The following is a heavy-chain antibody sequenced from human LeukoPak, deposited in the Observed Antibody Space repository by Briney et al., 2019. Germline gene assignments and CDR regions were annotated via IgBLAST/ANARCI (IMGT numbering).Heavy chain of an antibody. CDR2: ISGSGGST. CDR1: GFTFSSYA. CDR3: ARDLYYDSSGYYYHEY. Sequence: GGSLRLSCAASGFTFSSYAMSWVRQAPGKGLEWVSAISGSGGSTYYADSVKGRFTISRDNSKNTLYLQMNSLRAEDTAVYYCARDLYYDSSGYYYHEYWGQGTLVTVSS. J-gene: IGHJ4*02. V-gene: IGHV3-23*01. D-gene: IGHD3-22*01.